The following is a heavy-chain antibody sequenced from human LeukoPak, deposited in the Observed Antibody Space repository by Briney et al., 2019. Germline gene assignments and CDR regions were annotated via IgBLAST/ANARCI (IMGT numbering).Heavy chain of an antibody. J-gene: IGHJ6*02. Sequence: SETLSLTCTVSGGSISSGGYYWSWIRQHPGKGLEWIGYIYYSGSTYYNPSLKSRVTISVDTSKNQFSLKLSSVTAADTAVYYCAGVRGVIDTRYYYYGMDVWGQGTTVTVSS. V-gene: IGHV4-31*03. CDR2: IYYSGST. CDR3: AGVRGVIDTRYYYYGMDV. D-gene: IGHD3-10*01. CDR1: GGSISSGGYY.